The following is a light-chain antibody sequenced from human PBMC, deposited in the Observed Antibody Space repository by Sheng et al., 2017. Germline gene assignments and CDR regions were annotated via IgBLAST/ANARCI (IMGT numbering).Light chain of an antibody. Sequence: EIVMTQSPATLSLSPGERATISCRASQSVSSNVAWYQQKPGLAPRLLIYGASSRATGFPARLSGSGSGTEFTLTISSLQSEDFAVYYCQQYDKWPLTFGGGTKV. V-gene: IGKV3-15*01. CDR1: QSVSSN. CDR2: GAS. J-gene: IGKJ4*01. CDR3: QQYDKWPLT.